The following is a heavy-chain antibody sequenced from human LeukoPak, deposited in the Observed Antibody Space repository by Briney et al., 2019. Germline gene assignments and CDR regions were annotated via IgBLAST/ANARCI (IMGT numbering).Heavy chain of an antibody. CDR2: IYYSGST. CDR3: ARGAVDYGDYKHFDY. CDR1: GFTFSDYY. Sequence: LRLSCAASGFTFSDYYMSWIRQHPGKGLEWIGYIYYSGSTYYNPSLKSRVTISVDTSKNQFSLKLSSVTAADTAVYYCARGAVDYGDYKHFDYWGQGTLVTVSS. V-gene: IGHV4-31*02. J-gene: IGHJ4*02. D-gene: IGHD4-17*01.